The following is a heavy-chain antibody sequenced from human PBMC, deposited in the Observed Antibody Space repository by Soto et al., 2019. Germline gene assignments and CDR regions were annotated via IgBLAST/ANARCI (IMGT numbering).Heavy chain of an antibody. V-gene: IGHV5-51*01. Sequence: PGESLKISCKGSGYSFTSYWIGWVRQMPGKGLEWMGIIYPGDSDTRYSPSFQGQVTISADKSISTAYLQWSSLKASDTAMYYCAREGYDILTGDDKTYYYYGMDFWGQGTTVTVSS. CDR3: AREGYDILTGDDKTYYYYGMDF. CDR1: GYSFTSYW. D-gene: IGHD3-9*01. J-gene: IGHJ6*02. CDR2: IYPGDSDT.